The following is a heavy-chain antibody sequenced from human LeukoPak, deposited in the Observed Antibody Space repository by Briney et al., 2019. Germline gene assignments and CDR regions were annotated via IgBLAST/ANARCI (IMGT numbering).Heavy chain of an antibody. CDR3: ARLGRDCSSTSCYGSFYYYYYYMDV. V-gene: IGHV5-51*01. J-gene: IGHJ6*03. D-gene: IGHD2-2*01. Sequence: GESLKISCKGSGYSFTSYWIGWVRQMPGKGLEWMGIIYPGDSDTRYSPSFQGQVTISADKSISTAYLQWSSLKASDTAMYYCARLGRDCSSTSCYGSFYYYYYYMDVWGKGTTVTVSS. CDR1: GYSFTSYW. CDR2: IYPGDSDT.